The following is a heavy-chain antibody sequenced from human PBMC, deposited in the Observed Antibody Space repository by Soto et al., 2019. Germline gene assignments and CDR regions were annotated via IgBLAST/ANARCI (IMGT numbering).Heavy chain of an antibody. J-gene: IGHJ1*01. CDR3: ARWGTTGGLDV. D-gene: IGHD3-16*01. CDR1: GFTFRSYV. Sequence: QVHLVESGGGVVQPGTSLRVSCVGSGFTFRSYVIHWVRQAPGKGLEWVALTSYDGSDKYYGDSVRGRFTISRDNSRNTVDLQMDSLRLGDTALYTCARWGTTGGLDVWGQGTLVSVSS. CDR2: TSYDGSDK. V-gene: IGHV3-30*19.